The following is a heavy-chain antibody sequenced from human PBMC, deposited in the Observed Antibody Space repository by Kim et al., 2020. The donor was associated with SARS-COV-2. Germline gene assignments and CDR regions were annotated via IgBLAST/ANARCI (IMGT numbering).Heavy chain of an antibody. CDR3: VAFREPRGIAVYNDY. J-gene: IGHJ4*02. V-gene: IGHV3-7*01. CDR2: IKQDGSEK. CDR1: GFTFSSYW. D-gene: IGHD6-19*01. Sequence: GGSLRLSCAASGFTFSSYWMSWVRQAPGKGLEWVANIKQDGSEKYYVDSVKGRFTISRDNAKNSLYLQMNSLRAEDTAVYYCVAFREPRGIAVYNDYWGQGTLVTVYS.